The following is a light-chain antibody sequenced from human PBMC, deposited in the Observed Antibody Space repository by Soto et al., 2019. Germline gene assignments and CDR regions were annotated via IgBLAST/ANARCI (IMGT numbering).Light chain of an antibody. CDR3: QSYDTSMSAVI. J-gene: IGLJ2*01. CDR1: SCNIGAGYD. Sequence: QSVLTQTPSVSGAPGQTITMSCTGSSCNIGAGYDVHWYQQLPGAAPRLLIYADNNRPSGVPDRFSASNSGTTASLAITGVQRADEAVYYYQSYDTSMSAVIFGAGTQLTVL. CDR2: ADN. V-gene: IGLV1-40*01.